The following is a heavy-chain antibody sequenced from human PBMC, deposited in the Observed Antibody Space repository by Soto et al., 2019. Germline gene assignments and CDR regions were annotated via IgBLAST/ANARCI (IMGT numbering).Heavy chain of an antibody. J-gene: IGHJ6*02. CDR1: GYSFTSYW. Sequence: GESLKISCKGSGYSFTSYWIGWVCQMPGKGLEWMGIIYPGDSDTRYSPSFQGQVTISADKSISTAYLQWSSLKASGTAMYYCAGGGVRGVITRTRDYYGMDVWGQGTKVTVSS. D-gene: IGHD3-10*01. V-gene: IGHV5-51*01. CDR3: AGGGVRGVITRTRDYYGMDV. CDR2: IYPGDSDT.